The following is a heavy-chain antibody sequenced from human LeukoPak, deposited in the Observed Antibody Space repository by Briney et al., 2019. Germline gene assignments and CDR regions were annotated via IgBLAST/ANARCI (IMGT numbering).Heavy chain of an antibody. J-gene: IGHJ4*02. D-gene: IGHD2-15*01. CDR2: IKQDGSEK. V-gene: IGHV3-7*01. CDR1: GFTFSSYW. CDR3: ARDRMGDCSGGSCYNGFDY. Sequence: GGSLRLSCAASGFTFSSYWMSWVRQAPGKGLEWVANIKQDGSEKYYVDSVKGRFTISRDNAKNSLYLQMNSLGAEDTAVYYCARDRMGDCSGGSCYNGFDYWGQGTLVTVSS.